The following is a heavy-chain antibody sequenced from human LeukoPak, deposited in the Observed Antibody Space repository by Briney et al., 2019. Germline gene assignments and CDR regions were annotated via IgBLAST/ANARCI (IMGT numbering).Heavy chain of an antibody. CDR1: GGSISSYY. D-gene: IGHD3-10*01. J-gene: IGHJ4*02. Sequence: PSETLSLTCTVSGGSISSYYWSWIRQPPGKGLEWIGYIYYSGSTNYNPSLKSRVTISVDTSKNQFSLKLSSVTAADTAVYYCARSRSRHGTFDYWGQGTLVTVSP. CDR3: ARSRSRHGTFDY. V-gene: IGHV4-59*08. CDR2: IYYSGST.